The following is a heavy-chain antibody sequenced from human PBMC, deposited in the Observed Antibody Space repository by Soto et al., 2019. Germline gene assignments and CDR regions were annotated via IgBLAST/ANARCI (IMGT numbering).Heavy chain of an antibody. CDR3: ARDRDSGLTLAQTT. V-gene: IGHV3-21*01. CDR1: GFTFSSYS. CDR2: ISSSSSYI. J-gene: IGHJ5*02. D-gene: IGHD1-26*01. Sequence: GGSLRLSCAASGFTFSSYSMNWVRQAPGKGLEWVSSISSSSSYIYYADSVKGRFTISRDNAKNSLYLQMNSLRAEDTAVYYCARDRDSGLTLAQTTWGQGTLVTVSS.